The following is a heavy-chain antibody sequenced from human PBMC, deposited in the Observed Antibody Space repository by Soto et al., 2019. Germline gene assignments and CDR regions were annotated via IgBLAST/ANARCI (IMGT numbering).Heavy chain of an antibody. J-gene: IGHJ4*02. Sequence: EVQLVESGGGLVQPGGSLRLSCAASGFTFSNYWMHWVRQAPGQGLVWVSRINSDGSRTSYADSVKGRFTISRDNAKNTLYLQMNSLRAEDTAVYYCAVAVAGPTAIGYWGQGTLVTVSS. V-gene: IGHV3-74*01. CDR3: AVAVAGPTAIGY. D-gene: IGHD6-19*01. CDR1: GFTFSNYW. CDR2: INSDGSRT.